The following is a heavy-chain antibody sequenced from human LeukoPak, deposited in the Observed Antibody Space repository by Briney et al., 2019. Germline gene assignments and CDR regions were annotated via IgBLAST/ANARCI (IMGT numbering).Heavy chain of an antibody. V-gene: IGHV3-21*01. CDR2: ISSGRSYI. CDR3: ARGHVPGTDRHWDY. J-gene: IGHJ4*02. CDR1: GFTFSSYS. D-gene: IGHD6-19*01. Sequence: PGGSLRLSCAASGFTFSSYSMNWVRQAPGKGLEWVSSISSGRSYIYYADSVKGRFTISRDNAKNTLYLQMNSLRVDDTAVYYCARGHVPGTDRHWDYWGQGILVTVSS.